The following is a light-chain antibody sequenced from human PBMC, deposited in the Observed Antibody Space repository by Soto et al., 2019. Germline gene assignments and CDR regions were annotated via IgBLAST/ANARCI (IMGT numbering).Light chain of an antibody. CDR2: GAF. CDR3: QQYNTAPMT. Sequence: EIVLTQSPGILSLSPGEGATLSCRASQSISNNFLAWYQHKPGQAPRLLMHGAFNRASGIPDRFSGSASGTDFTLTISRLEPEDFAVYYCQQYNTAPMTFGGGTKVEIK. J-gene: IGKJ4*01. CDR1: QSISNNF. V-gene: IGKV3-20*01.